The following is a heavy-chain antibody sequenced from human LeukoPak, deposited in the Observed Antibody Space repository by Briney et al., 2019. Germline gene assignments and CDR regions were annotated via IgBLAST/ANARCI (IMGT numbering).Heavy chain of an antibody. CDR1: GFTVSGNY. Sequence: PGGSLRLSCAASGFTVSGNYMSWVRQAPGKGLEWISVLFSGGSTYYADSVKGRFIISRDNSKNTLYLQMNSLRAEDTAVYYCARGRGTYRNTFDIWGQGTMVTVSS. CDR2: LFSGGST. CDR3: ARGRGTYRNTFDI. D-gene: IGHD1-14*01. J-gene: IGHJ3*02. V-gene: IGHV3-53*01.